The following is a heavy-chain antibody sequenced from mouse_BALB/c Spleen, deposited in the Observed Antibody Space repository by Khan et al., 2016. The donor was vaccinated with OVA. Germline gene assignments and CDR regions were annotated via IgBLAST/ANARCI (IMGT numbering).Heavy chain of an antibody. CDR2: ISSTGST. D-gene: IGHD2-14*01. J-gene: IGHJ4*01. CDR3: GRSLYYSYGYALDC. Sequence: EVQLQEPGPGLVKPSQSLSLTCTVTGYSITSDYAWIWIRHFPGNKLEWMGYISSTGSTNYNPSLKCRISITRDTSKNQFFLQLKSVTTEDTATYYCGRSLYYSYGYALDCWGRGTSITVSS. V-gene: IGHV3-2*02. CDR1: GYSITSDYA.